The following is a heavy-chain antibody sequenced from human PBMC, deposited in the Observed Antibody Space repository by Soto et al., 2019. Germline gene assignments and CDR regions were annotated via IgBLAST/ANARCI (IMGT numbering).Heavy chain of an antibody. CDR2: ISYDGSNK. Sequence: QVQLVESGGGVVQPGRSLRLSCAASGFTFSNYGMHWVRQAPGKGLEWVAVISYDGSNKYYADSVKGRFTISRDISKNTLYLQMNSLRAEDTAVYYCAKEWVYDSSGWSFDYWGQGTLVTVSS. V-gene: IGHV3-30*18. D-gene: IGHD3-22*01. J-gene: IGHJ4*02. CDR3: AKEWVYDSSGWSFDY. CDR1: GFTFSNYG.